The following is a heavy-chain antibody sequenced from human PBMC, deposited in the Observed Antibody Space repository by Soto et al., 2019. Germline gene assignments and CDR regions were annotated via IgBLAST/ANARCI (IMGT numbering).Heavy chain of an antibody. V-gene: IGHV1-69*02. CDR3: ARYCSGGSCYSGSFDY. J-gene: IGHJ4*02. Sequence: QVQLVQSGAEVKKPGSSVKVSCKASGGTFSSYTISWVRQAPGQGLEWMGRIIPILGIANYAQKFQGRVRITADKSTSTAYMELSSLRSEDTAVYYCARYCSGGSCYSGSFDYWGQGTLVTVSS. D-gene: IGHD2-15*01. CDR1: GGTFSSYT. CDR2: IIPILGIA.